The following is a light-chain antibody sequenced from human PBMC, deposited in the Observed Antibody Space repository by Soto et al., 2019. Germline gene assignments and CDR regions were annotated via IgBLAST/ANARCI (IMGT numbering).Light chain of an antibody. J-gene: IGLJ3*02. CDR3: CSYAGSHWV. Sequence: QSALTQPRSVSGSPGQSVTISCTGTSSDVGGYNYVSWYQQHPGKAPKLMIYDVSKRPSGVPDRFSGSKFGNTASLTISGLQAEDEADYYCCSYAGSHWVFGGGTKLTVL. CDR2: DVS. CDR1: SSDVGGYNY. V-gene: IGLV2-11*01.